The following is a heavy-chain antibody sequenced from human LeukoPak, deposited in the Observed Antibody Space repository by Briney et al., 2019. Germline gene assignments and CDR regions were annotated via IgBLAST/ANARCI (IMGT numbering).Heavy chain of an antibody. V-gene: IGHV3-9*01. Sequence: PGGSLRLSCAASGFTFDDYAMHWVRQAPGKGLEWVSGISWNSGSIGYADSVKGRFTISRDNAKNSLYLQMNSLRAEDTALYYCAKDTYGSGSYLSYWGQGTPVTVSS. D-gene: IGHD3-10*01. CDR3: AKDTYGSGSYLSY. CDR2: ISWNSGSI. CDR1: GFTFDDYA. J-gene: IGHJ4*02.